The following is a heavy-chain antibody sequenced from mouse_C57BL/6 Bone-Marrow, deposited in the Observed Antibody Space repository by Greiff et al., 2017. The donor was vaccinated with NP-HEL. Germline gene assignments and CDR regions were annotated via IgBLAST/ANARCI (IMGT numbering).Heavy chain of an antibody. V-gene: IGHV1-50*01. Sequence: QVQLQQPGAELVKPGASVKLSCKASGYTFTSYWMQWVKQRPGQGLEWIGEIDPSDSYTNYNQKFKGKATLTVDPSSSTAYMQLSSLTSEDSAVYYCARPLITTVVSDWYFDVWGTGTTVTVSS. J-gene: IGHJ1*03. CDR3: ARPLITTVVSDWYFDV. CDR1: GYTFTSYW. D-gene: IGHD1-1*01. CDR2: IDPSDSYT.